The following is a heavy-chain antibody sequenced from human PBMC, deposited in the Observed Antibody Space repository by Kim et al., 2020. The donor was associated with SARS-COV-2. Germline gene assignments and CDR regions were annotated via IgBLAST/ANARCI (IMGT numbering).Heavy chain of an antibody. J-gene: IGHJ4*02. CDR1: GFTFSSYT. CDR3: AREDAARLGYSDY. CDR2: ISGSSAYI. V-gene: IGHV3-21*01. D-gene: IGHD6-13*01. Sequence: GGSLRLSCAASGFTFSSYTLTWVRQAPAKGLEWVSCISGSSAYIQYGDSVKGRFTISRDNAKNSLYLQMNSLRAEDTAVYYCAREDAARLGYSDYWGPGTLVTVSS.